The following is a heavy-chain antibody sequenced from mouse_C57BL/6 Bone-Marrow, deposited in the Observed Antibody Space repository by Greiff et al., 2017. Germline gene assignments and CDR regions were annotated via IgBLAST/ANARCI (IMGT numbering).Heavy chain of an antibody. CDR1: GYAFTNYL. CDR3: VRLRYYYGSTWAMDY. J-gene: IGHJ4*01. CDR2: INPGSGGT. Sequence: QVQLQQSGAELVRPGTSVKVSCKASGYAFTNYLIEWVKQRPGQGLEWIGVINPGSGGTNYNEKFKGKATLTADTSSSTAYMQLSSLTSEDTAVYFGVRLRYYYGSTWAMDYWGQGTSVTVS. D-gene: IGHD1-1*01. V-gene: IGHV1-54*01.